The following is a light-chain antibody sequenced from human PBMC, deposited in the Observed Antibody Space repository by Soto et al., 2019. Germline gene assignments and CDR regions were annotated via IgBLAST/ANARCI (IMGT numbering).Light chain of an antibody. Sequence: QAVVTQPASVSGSPGQSITISCTGTSSDVGSYNLVSWYQQHPGKAPKLMIYEGSKRPSGVFNRFSGSKSGNTASLTISGLQAEDEADYYCCSYAGSSTYVVFGGGTQLTVL. CDR3: CSYAGSSTYVV. CDR1: SSDVGSYNL. J-gene: IGLJ2*01. CDR2: EGS. V-gene: IGLV2-23*01.